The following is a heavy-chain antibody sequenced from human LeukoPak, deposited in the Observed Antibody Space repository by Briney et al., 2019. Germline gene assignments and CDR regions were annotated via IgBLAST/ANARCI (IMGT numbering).Heavy chain of an antibody. D-gene: IGHD5-18*01. CDR3: ARGLLVDTAMVWEGDRYNWFDP. Sequence: PSETLSLTCTVSGGSISSSSYYWGWIRQPPGKGLEWIGSIYYSGSTYYNPSLKSRVTISVDTSKNQFSLKLSSVTAADTAVYYCARGLLVDTAMVWEGDRYNWFDPWGQGTLVTVSS. V-gene: IGHV4-39*07. CDR2: IYYSGST. J-gene: IGHJ5*02. CDR1: GGSISSSSYY.